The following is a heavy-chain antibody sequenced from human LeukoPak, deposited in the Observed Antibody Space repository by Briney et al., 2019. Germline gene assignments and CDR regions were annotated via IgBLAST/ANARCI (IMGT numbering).Heavy chain of an antibody. D-gene: IGHD3-3*01. CDR3: ARDITTNDFWSGYPDAFDI. Sequence: GASVKVSCKASGYTFTGYYMHWVRQAPGQGLEWMGWINPNSGGTNYAQKFQGRVTMTRDTSISTAYMELSRLRSDDTAVYYCARDITTNDFWSGYPDAFDIWGQGTMVTVSS. J-gene: IGHJ3*02. CDR2: INPNSGGT. V-gene: IGHV1-2*02. CDR1: GYTFTGYY.